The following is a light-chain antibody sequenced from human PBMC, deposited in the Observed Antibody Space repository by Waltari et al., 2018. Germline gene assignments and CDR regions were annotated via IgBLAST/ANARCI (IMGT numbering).Light chain of an antibody. J-gene: IGLJ7*01. CDR3: LLSFSGVHAV. V-gene: IGLV7-46*01. CDR2: DSN. Sequence: QAVVTQEPSLTVSPGGTVTLTCGSSTGAATSGHYPTGFQQRPGQAPPTLSYDSNNKHSWPPARFSASLRGGKAALTLSGAEPEDGADYYCLLSFSGVHAVFGGGTHLTVL. CDR1: TGAATSGHY.